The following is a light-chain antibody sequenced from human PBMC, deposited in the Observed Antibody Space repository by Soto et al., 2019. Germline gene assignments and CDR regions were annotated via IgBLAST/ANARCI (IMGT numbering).Light chain of an antibody. CDR3: QQRANWPPQIT. V-gene: IGKV3-11*01. CDR2: DAS. CDR1: HSVGYK. Sequence: EIVLTQSPATLSLSPGERATLSCSASHSVGYKLAWYQQKPGQAPRLLIYDASRRVTGTPSRFSGSGSETDFTLTISSLEPEDFAIYYCQQRANWPPQITFGQGTRLEIK. J-gene: IGKJ5*01.